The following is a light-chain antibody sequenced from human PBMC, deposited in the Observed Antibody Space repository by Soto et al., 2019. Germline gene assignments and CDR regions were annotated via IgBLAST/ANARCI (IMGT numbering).Light chain of an antibody. CDR3: CSYAGTYTYV. CDR1: SSDVGAYNY. J-gene: IGLJ1*01. CDR2: DVI. V-gene: IGLV2-11*01. Sequence: QAVVTQPRSVSGSPGQSVTISCTGTSSDVGAYNYVSWYQQEPDKAPKLMIYDVIKRPSGVPDRFSGSKSDNAASLTISGLQAEDEADYYCCSYAGTYTYVFGTGTKLTVL.